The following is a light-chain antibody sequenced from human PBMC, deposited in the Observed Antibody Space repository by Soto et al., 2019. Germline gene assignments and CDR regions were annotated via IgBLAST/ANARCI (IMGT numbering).Light chain of an antibody. CDR3: QQYGSSPLT. Sequence: VLLTQSPGTLSLSPGERATLSCRASQSVSSSYLAWYQQKPGQAPRLLIYGASSRATGIPDRFSGSGTGTDFTLTISRLEPEDFAVYYCQQYGSSPLTFGGGTKVGIK. J-gene: IGKJ4*01. V-gene: IGKV3-20*01. CDR2: GAS. CDR1: QSVSSSY.